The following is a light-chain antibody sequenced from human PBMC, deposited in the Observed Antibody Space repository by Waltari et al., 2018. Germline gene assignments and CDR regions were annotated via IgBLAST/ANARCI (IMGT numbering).Light chain of an antibody. CDR1: SIGSNS. V-gene: IGLV3-21*01. J-gene: IGLJ3*02. CDR2: YDS. CDR3: QVWDSDDQAV. Sequence: YVLTQPPSVSVAPGKTAWITCGGNSIGSNSGHWYQQKPGQAPVAVIYYDSGRPPGIPERFAGSNAGNTATLTSSRGEAGDEADYYCQVWDSDDQAVFGGGTKLTVL.